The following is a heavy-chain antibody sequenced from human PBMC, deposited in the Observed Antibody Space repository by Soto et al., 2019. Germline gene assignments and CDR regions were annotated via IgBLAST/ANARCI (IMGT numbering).Heavy chain of an antibody. CDR1: GGSISSYY. CDR3: ASQLALYGFYSFDY. Sequence: SETLSLTCTVSGGSISSYYWSWIRQPPGKGLEWIGYIYYSGSTNYNPSLKSRVTISVDTSKNQFSLKLSSVTAADTAMYYCASQLALYGFYSFDYWGQGTLVTVSS. J-gene: IGHJ4*02. CDR2: IYYSGST. V-gene: IGHV4-59*01. D-gene: IGHD3-22*01.